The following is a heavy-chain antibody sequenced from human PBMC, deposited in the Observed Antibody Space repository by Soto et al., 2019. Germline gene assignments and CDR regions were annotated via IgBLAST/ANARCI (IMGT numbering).Heavy chain of an antibody. D-gene: IGHD6-19*01. CDR2: IYWDDDK. J-gene: IGHJ4*02. CDR1: GFSLSSTRMA. CDR3: AHIVVAGLGYYFDY. V-gene: IGHV2-5*02. Sequence: QITLKESGPTLVKPTQTLTLTCTSSGFSLSSTRMAVGWIRQPPGKALEWLALIYWDDDKRYSPFLKSRLTITKDTSKNQVVLTMSNKDPVDTARYYCAHIVVAGLGYYFDYWGQGTLVTVSS.